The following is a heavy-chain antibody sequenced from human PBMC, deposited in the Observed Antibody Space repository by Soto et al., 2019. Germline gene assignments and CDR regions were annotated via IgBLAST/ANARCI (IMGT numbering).Heavy chain of an antibody. CDR3: AYDLHYDLDI. CDR2: IRGKSRNYAT. D-gene: IGHD3-3*01. CDR1: DFTFGDSA. V-gene: IGHV3-73*01. J-gene: IGHJ1*01. Sequence: EVQLVESGGGLVQPGGSLQLSCAASDFTFGDSAVHWIRQASGNGLEWVGRIRGKSRNYATGYAASVKCRFTISRDDSRNTAYLQMNSLKTEDTAVYYCAYDLHYDLDIWGQGTLVTVSS.